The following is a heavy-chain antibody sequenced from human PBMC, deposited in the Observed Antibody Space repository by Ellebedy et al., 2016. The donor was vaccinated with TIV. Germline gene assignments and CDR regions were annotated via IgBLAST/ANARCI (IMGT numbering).Heavy chain of an antibody. CDR3: ACRYSGSSLPAFDI. J-gene: IGHJ3*02. CDR2: IYYSGST. V-gene: IGHV4-39*07. D-gene: IGHD1-26*01. CDR1: GGSISSSSYY. Sequence: GSLRLSXTVSGGSISSSSYYWGWIRQPPGKGLEWIGSIYYSGSTYYNPSLKSRVTISVDTSKNQFSLKLSSVTAADTAVYYCACRYSGSSLPAFDIWGQGTMVTVSS.